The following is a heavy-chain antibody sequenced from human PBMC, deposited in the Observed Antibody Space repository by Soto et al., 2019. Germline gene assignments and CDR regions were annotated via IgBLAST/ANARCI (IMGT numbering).Heavy chain of an antibody. CDR1: GFTFSSYA. CDR3: AKDGSSSPPYYYYGMDV. D-gene: IGHD6-6*01. J-gene: IGHJ6*02. CDR2: ISGSGGST. V-gene: IGHV3-23*01. Sequence: EVQLLESGGGLVQPGGSLRLSCAASGFTFSSYAMSWVRQAPGKGLEWVSAISGSGGSTYYADSVKGRFTISRDNSKYTLYLQMNSLRAEDTAVHYCAKDGSSSPPYYYYGMDVWGQGTTVTVS.